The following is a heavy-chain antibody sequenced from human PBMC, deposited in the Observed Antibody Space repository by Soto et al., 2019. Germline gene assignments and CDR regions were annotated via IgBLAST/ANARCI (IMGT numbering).Heavy chain of an antibody. V-gene: IGHV3-11*01. CDR2: ISSSGSTI. Sequence: QVQLVESGGGLVKPGGSLRLSCAASGLTFSDYYMSWIRQAPGKGLEWVSYISSSGSTIYYADSVKGRFTISRDNAKNSLYLQMNSLRAEDTAVYYCARLGGNDYDSSGYYYYYYGMDVWGQGTTVTVSS. CDR1: GLTFSDYY. D-gene: IGHD3-22*01. CDR3: ARLGGNDYDSSGYYYYYYGMDV. J-gene: IGHJ6*02.